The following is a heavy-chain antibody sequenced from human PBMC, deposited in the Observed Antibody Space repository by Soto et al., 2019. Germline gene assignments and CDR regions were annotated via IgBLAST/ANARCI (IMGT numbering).Heavy chain of an antibody. J-gene: IGHJ4*02. CDR2: INWNSGTI. CDR3: ARGYCISDTCFVDY. V-gene: IGHV3-9*01. Sequence: EVQLVESGGGLVQPGRSLRLSCAASGFTFDDHAMHWVRQPPGKGLEWVSSINWNSGTIAYADSVKGRFTISRDNAKNSLYLQMNSLRAGDTALYYCARGYCISDTCFVDYWGQGTLVTVSS. D-gene: IGHD2-2*01. CDR1: GFTFDDHA.